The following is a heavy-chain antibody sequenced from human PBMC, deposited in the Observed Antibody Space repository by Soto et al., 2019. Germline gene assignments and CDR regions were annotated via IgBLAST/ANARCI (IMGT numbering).Heavy chain of an antibody. V-gene: IGHV3-53*01. CDR2: IYSGGST. CDR1: GFTVSSNY. J-gene: IGHJ6*02. D-gene: IGHD1-1*01. CDR3: ARVRNDGPYYYYYYGMDV. Sequence: GGSLRLSCAASGFTVSSNYMSWVRQAPGKGLEWVSVIYSGGSTYYADSVKGRFTISRDNSKNTLYLQMNSLRAEDTAVYYCARVRNDGPYYYYYYGMDVWGQGTTVTVSS.